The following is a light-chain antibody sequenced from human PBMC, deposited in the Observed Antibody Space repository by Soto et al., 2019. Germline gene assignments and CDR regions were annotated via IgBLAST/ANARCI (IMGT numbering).Light chain of an antibody. CDR2: GAS. CDR3: QKYDSVPLT. CDR1: QGIADS. Sequence: DIQMTQSPSSLSASVGDRVTITCRASQGIADSLAWYQQRPGKVPKVLIYGASILQSGVASRFSGSGSGTEFTLTISGLQPDDVATYYCQKYDSVPLTFGGGTKVEIK. J-gene: IGKJ4*01. V-gene: IGKV1-27*01.